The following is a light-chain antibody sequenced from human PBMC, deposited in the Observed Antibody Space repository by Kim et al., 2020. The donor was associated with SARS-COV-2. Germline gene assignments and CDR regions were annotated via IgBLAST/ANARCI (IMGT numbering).Light chain of an antibody. V-gene: IGLV7-46*01. CDR3: LLSYSGVWV. CDR2: DTT. J-gene: IGLJ3*02. Sequence: GGTVTLTCSSSTGPVTSSHFPYWFQQRPGQAPRTLISDTTNTHSWTPARFSGSLLGDKAALTLSGAQPEDEADYYCLLSYSGVWVFGGGTQLTVL. CDR1: TGPVTSSHF.